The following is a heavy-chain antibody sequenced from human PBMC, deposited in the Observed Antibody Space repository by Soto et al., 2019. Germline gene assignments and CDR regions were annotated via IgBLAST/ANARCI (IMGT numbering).Heavy chain of an antibody. V-gene: IGHV5-10-1*01. CDR2: IDPSDSYT. CDR3: ASTGDSSSPDYYYYGMDV. D-gene: IGHD6-6*01. Sequence: GEPQKNPCKGCGESFKSYWISWARQMTGKGLEWMGRIDPSDSYTNYSPSFQGHVTISADTSISTAYLQWSSLKASDTAMYYCASTGDSSSPDYYYYGMDVWGQGTTVTVSS. CDR1: GESFKSYW. J-gene: IGHJ6*01.